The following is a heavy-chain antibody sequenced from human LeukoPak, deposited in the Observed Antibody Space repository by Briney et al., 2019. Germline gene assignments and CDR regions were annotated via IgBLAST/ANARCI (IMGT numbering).Heavy chain of an antibody. D-gene: IGHD2-2*01. CDR2: ISGSGGST. J-gene: IGHJ3*02. CDR3: AKASPTNAFDI. Sequence: ETLSLTCAVYGGSFSGYYWSWIRQPPGKGLEWVSAISGSGGSTYYADSVKGRFTISRDNSKNTLYLQMNSLRAEDTAVYYCAKASPTNAFDIWGQGTMVTVSS. CDR1: GGSFSGYY. V-gene: IGHV3-23*01.